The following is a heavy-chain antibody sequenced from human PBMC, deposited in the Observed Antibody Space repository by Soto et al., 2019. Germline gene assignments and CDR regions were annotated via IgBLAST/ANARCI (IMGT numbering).Heavy chain of an antibody. CDR2: IYYSGGT. Sequence: SETLSLTCTVSGDSISSGGYYWSWIRQHPGKGLEYIGYIYYSGGTYYNPALKSRITISVDTSKNQFSLKLSSVTAADTAVYYCAREVTMVRGVRVLYYYGMDVWGQGTTVTVS. J-gene: IGHJ6*02. D-gene: IGHD3-10*01. V-gene: IGHV4-31*03. CDR1: GDSISSGGYY. CDR3: AREVTMVRGVRVLYYYGMDV.